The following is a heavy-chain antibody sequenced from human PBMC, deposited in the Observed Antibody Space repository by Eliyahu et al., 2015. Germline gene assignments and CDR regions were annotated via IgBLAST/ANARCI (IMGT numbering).Heavy chain of an antibody. CDR3: AKDRGANAGSAYAYFDC. V-gene: IGHV3-9*01. CDR1: GFTFXXFA. CDR2: ISWNSGNI. D-gene: IGHD3-22*01. Sequence: EVQLVESGGGLGQPGRSLRLSCAASGFTFXXFAMXWVRQAPGKGLEWVSDISWNSGNIDYADSVKGRFTISRDNAKNALYLEMNSLRPEDTALYYCAKDRGANAGSAYAYFDCWGQGTLVTVSS. J-gene: IGHJ4*02.